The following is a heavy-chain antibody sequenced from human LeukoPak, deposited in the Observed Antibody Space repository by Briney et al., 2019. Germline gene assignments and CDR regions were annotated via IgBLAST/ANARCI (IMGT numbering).Heavy chain of an antibody. CDR2: INHSGST. D-gene: IGHD6-13*01. Sequence: SETLSLTCAVYGGSFSGYYWSWIRQPPGKGLEWIGEINHSGSTNYNPSLKSRVTISVDTSKNQFSLKLSSVTAADTAVYYCARVQDYSSSWPSFDYWGQGTLVTVSS. J-gene: IGHJ4*02. CDR1: GGSFSGYY. V-gene: IGHV4-34*01. CDR3: ARVQDYSSSWPSFDY.